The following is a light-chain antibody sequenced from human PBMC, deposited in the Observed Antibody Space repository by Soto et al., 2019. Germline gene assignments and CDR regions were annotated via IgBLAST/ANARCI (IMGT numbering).Light chain of an antibody. CDR3: QQYNNRPYT. V-gene: IGKV3-15*01. CDR1: QSVSSN. J-gene: IGKJ2*01. Sequence: EIVMTQSPATLSVSPGERATLSCRASQSVSSNLAWYQQKPGQAPRLLIYGASTRATGIPARFSGSGSGTEFTLTISSLQSEDFAVYYCQQYNNRPYTFGQGTQLEIK. CDR2: GAS.